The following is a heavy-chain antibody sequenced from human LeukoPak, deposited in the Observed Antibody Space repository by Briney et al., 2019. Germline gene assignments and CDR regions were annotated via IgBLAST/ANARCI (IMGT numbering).Heavy chain of an antibody. CDR1: GGSFSGYY. V-gene: IGHV4-34*01. J-gene: IGHJ4*02. Sequence: SETLSLTCAVYGGSFSGYYWSWIRQPPGKGLEWIGEINHSGSTNYNPSLKSRVTISVDTSKNQFSLKLSSVTAADTAVYYCARGGRWSSGYYTHPGGIFDYWGQGTLVTVSS. CDR2: INHSGST. CDR3: ARGGRWSSGYYTHPGGIFDY. D-gene: IGHD3-3*01.